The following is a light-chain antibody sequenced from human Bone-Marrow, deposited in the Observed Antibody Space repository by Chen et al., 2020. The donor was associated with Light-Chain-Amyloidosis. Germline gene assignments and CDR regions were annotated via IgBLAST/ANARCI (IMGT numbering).Light chain of an antibody. CDR1: SSNIGSNT. Sequence: QSALTQPPSASGTPGQRVTISCSGSSSNIGSNTVNWYQQLPGTAPKLLIYSNNQRPSGVPDRFSGSKSGTSASLAISGLQSEDEADYDCAAWDDSLNGWVFGGGTKLTVL. J-gene: IGLJ3*02. V-gene: IGLV1-44*01. CDR2: SNN. CDR3: AAWDDSLNGWV.